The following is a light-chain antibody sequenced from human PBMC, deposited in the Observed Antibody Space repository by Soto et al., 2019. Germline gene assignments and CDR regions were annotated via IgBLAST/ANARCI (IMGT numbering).Light chain of an antibody. CDR2: RNN. CDR1: SSNIGSNY. Sequence: QSVLTQPPSASGTPGQRVTISCSGSSSNIGSNYVYWYQQLPGTAPKLLIYRNNQRPSGVPDRFSGSKSGTSASLAFSGLRSEDEADYYCATWDDSLSGAVFGEGTKLTVL. CDR3: ATWDDSLSGAV. V-gene: IGLV1-47*01. J-gene: IGLJ2*01.